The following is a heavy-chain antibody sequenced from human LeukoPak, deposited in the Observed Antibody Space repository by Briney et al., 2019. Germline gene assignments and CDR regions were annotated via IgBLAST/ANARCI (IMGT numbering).Heavy chain of an antibody. CDR2: INHSGST. CDR1: GGSFSGYY. J-gene: IGHJ4*02. Sequence: SVTLSLTCAVYGGSFSGYYWSWIRQPLGKGLEWIGEINHSGSTNYNPSLKSRVTISVDTSKNQFSLKLSSVTAADTAVYYCARGIFNVVAATYYFDYWGQGTLVTVSS. D-gene: IGHD2-15*01. CDR3: ARGIFNVVAATYYFDY. V-gene: IGHV4-34*01.